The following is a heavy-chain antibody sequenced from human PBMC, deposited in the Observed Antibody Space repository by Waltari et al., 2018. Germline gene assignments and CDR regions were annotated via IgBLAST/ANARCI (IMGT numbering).Heavy chain of an antibody. Sequence: EVQLVESGGGLVQPGGSLRLSCAASGFTFSSYAMSWVRQAPGKGLEWVSAISGSGGSTYYADSVKGRFTISRDNSKNTLYLQTNSLRAEDTAVYYCAKTSGGDYYYYYYMDVWGKGTTVTVSS. J-gene: IGHJ6*03. CDR2: ISGSGGST. CDR3: AKTSGGDYYYYYYMDV. CDR1: GFTFSSYA. D-gene: IGHD3-10*01. V-gene: IGHV3-23*04.